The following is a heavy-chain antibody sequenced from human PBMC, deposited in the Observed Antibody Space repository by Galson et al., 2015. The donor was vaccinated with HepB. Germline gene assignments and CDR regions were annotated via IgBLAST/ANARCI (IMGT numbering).Heavy chain of an antibody. J-gene: IGHJ4*02. CDR3: AKAFRLYSSSCYGY. CDR2: ISYDGSNK. Sequence: SLRLSCAASGFTFSSYGMHWVRQTPGKGLEWVAVISYDGSNKYYADSVKGRFTISRDNSKNTLYLQMNSLRAEDTAVYYCAKAFRLYSSSCYGYWGQGTLVTVSS. V-gene: IGHV3-30*18. CDR1: GFTFSSYG. D-gene: IGHD6-6*01.